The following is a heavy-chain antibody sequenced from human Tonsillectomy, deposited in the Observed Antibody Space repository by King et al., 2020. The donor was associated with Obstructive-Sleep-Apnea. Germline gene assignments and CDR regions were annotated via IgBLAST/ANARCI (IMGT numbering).Heavy chain of an antibody. Sequence: VQLVQSGGNLVRPGGSLRLSCVGSEFTFKNFAMNWVRQAPGKGLEWVSRISGSGVDTYYADSVKGRFTVSRDNSKNTLFLQMNTLRADDTAVYYCAKVVANNYYDSRGSQALDVWGQGTMVTVSS. D-gene: IGHD3-22*01. J-gene: IGHJ3*01. CDR3: AKVVANNYYDSRGSQALDV. CDR2: ISGSGVDT. V-gene: IGHV3-23*04. CDR1: EFTFKNFA.